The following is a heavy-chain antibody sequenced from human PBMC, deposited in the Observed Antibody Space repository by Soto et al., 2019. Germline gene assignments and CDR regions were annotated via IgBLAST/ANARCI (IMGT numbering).Heavy chain of an antibody. J-gene: IGHJ4*02. Sequence: PSETLSLTCAVSGYSISSGYYWGWIRQSPGKGLEWLGSIFHSGTTYDNPSLKSRVTISVGMSKNQFSLRLSSVTAADTAVYYCARLFDDSRGYYYFDYWGQGTLVTVSS. CDR1: GYSISSGYY. CDR3: ARLFDDSRGYYYFDY. CDR2: IFHSGTT. D-gene: IGHD3-22*01. V-gene: IGHV4-38-2*01.